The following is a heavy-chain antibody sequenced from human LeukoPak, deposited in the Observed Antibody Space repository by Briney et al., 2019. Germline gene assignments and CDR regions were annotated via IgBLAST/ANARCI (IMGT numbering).Heavy chain of an antibody. Sequence: SETLSLTCTVSGDSINSYYWNWIRQPPGKGLEWIGEINHSGSTNYNPSLKSRVTISVDTSKNQFPLKLSSVTAADTAVYYCARVRATVTTVFDYWGQGTLVTVSS. CDR3: ARVRATVTTVFDY. J-gene: IGHJ4*02. D-gene: IGHD4-17*01. CDR2: INHSGST. CDR1: GDSINSYY. V-gene: IGHV4-34*01.